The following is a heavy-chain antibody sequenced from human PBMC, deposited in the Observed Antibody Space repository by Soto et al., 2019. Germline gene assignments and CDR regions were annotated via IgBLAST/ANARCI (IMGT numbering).Heavy chain of an antibody. D-gene: IGHD4-17*01. Sequence: ASVKVSCKASGYTFTSYYIHWVRQAPGQGLEWMGIINPSGGSTSYAQKFQGRVTMTRDTSTSTVYMELSSPRSEDTAVYYCARSFRDTVSAFDYWGQGTLVIVSS. CDR1: GYTFTSYY. CDR3: ARSFRDTVSAFDY. CDR2: INPSGGST. J-gene: IGHJ4*02. V-gene: IGHV1-46*01.